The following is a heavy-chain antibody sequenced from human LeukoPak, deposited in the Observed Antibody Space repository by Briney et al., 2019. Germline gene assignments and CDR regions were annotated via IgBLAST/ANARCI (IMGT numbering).Heavy chain of an antibody. Sequence: SETLSLTCTVSGGSISSGDYYWSWIRQPPGKGLEWIGDIYYSGSIKYNPSLKSRVTMSVDTSKNQFSLKLSSVTAADTAIYYCARENPSGYYNRPIDYWGQGTLVTVSS. D-gene: IGHD3-22*01. CDR2: IYYSGSI. J-gene: IGHJ4*02. V-gene: IGHV4-61*08. CDR1: GGSISSGDYY. CDR3: ARENPSGYYNRPIDY.